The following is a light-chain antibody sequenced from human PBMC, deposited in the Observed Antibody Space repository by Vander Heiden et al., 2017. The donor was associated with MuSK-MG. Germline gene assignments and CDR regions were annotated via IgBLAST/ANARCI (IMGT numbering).Light chain of an antibody. V-gene: IGLV3-21*04. CDR2: YDS. CDR3: QVWDSSSDLQWV. J-gene: IGLJ3*02. CDR1: NIGSKS. Sequence: SYVLTQPPSVSVAPGKTARITCGGNNIGSKSVHWYQQKPGQAPVLVIYYDSDRPSGIPERFSGSNSGNTATLTISRVEAGDEADYYCQVWDSSSDLQWVFGGGTKLTGL.